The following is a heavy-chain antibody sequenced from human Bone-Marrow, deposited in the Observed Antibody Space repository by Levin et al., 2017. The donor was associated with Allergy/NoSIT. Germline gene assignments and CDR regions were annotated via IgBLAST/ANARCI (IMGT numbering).Heavy chain of an antibody. D-gene: IGHD3-3*01. J-gene: IGHJ4*02. CDR2: IYWNDDE. Sequence: SGPTLVKPTQTLTLTCTFSGFSLSTSGVGVGWIRQPPGKALEWLALIYWNDDERYSPSLKSRLTITKDTSKNQVVLTMTNMDPVDTATYYCAHQLMYDFWSGHYSCYFDYWGQGTLVTVSS. CDR3: AHQLMYDFWSGHYSCYFDY. V-gene: IGHV2-5*01. CDR1: GFSLSTSGVG.